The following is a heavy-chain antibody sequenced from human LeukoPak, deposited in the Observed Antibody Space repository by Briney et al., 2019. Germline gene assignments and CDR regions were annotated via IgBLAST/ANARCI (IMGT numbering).Heavy chain of an antibody. D-gene: IGHD6-6*01. CDR3: ARQATIAARSRGDYYYYYYMDV. Sequence: SETLSLTCTVSGGSISSYYWSWIRQPPGKGLEWIGYIYTSGSTNYNSSLKSRVTISVDTSKNQFSLKLSSVTAADTAVYYCARQATIAARSRGDYYYYYYMDVWGKGTTVTVSS. CDR1: GGSISSYY. CDR2: IYTSGST. V-gene: IGHV4-4*09. J-gene: IGHJ6*03.